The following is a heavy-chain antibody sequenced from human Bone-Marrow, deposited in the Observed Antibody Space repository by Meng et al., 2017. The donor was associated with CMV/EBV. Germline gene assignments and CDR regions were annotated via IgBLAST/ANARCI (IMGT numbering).Heavy chain of an antibody. CDR3: ARGPSRITIFVYYYGMDV. D-gene: IGHD3-3*01. Sequence: GSLRLSCAVYGGSFSGYYWSWIRQPPGKGLEWIGEINHSGSTNYNPSLKSRVTISVDTSKNQFSLKLSSVTAADTDVYYCARGPSRITIFVYYYGMDVWGQGTTVTVSS. J-gene: IGHJ6*02. CDR1: GGSFSGYY. CDR2: INHSGST. V-gene: IGHV4-34*01.